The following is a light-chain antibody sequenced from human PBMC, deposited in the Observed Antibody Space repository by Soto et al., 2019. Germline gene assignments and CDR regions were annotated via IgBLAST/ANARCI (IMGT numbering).Light chain of an antibody. V-gene: IGLV1-40*01. Sequence: QSVLTQPPSVSGAPGQRVTISCTGGSSNIGAGYDVHWYQQLPETAPKILIYGNNNRPSGVPDRFSGSNSGTSASLAITGLQAEDEADYYCQSYDSSLSAAVFGAGTKVTVL. CDR1: SSNIGAGYD. J-gene: IGLJ1*01. CDR3: QSYDSSLSAAV. CDR2: GNN.